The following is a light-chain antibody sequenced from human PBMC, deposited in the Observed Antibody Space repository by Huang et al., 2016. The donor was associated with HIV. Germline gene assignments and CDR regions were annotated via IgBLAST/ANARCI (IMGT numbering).Light chain of an antibody. CDR2: GAS. CDR3: QQSYNSWT. CDR1: QSIGNY. Sequence: DIQMTQSPSSLSASVGDRVTVTYRASQSIGNYLNWYQPKPGKAPKLLIYGASSLQSGVPSRFSGSGSGTVFILSITSLQPEDFATYYCQQSYNSWTFGQGTKVDIK. V-gene: IGKV1-39*01. J-gene: IGKJ1*01.